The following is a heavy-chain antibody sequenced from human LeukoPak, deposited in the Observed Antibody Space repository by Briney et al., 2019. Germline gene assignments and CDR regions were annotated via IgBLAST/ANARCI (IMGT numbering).Heavy chain of an antibody. CDR1: GGSISSYY. D-gene: IGHD4-17*01. J-gene: IGHJ4*02. Sequence: SETLSLTCTVSGGSISSYYWSWIRQPPGKGLEWIGYIYYSGSTNYNPSLKSRVTISVDTSKNQFSLKLSSVTAADTAVYYCARARVDYGDYGDYWGQGTLVTVSS. V-gene: IGHV4-59*12. CDR2: IYYSGST. CDR3: ARARVDYGDYGDY.